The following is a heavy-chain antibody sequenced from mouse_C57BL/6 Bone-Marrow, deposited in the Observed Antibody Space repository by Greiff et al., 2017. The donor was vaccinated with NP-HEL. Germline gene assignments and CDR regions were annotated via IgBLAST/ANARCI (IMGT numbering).Heavy chain of an antibody. D-gene: IGHD3-1*01. V-gene: IGHV2-2*01. CDR1: GFSLTSYG. CDR3: ARKSRDTKGAMDY. J-gene: IGHJ4*01. CDR2: ICSGGST. Sequence: QVQLKESGPGLVQPSQSLSITCTVSGFSLTSYGVHWVRQSPGKGLEWLGVICSGGSTDYNAAFISRLSISKDNSKSQVFFKMNSLQADDTAIYYCARKSRDTKGAMDYWGQGTSVTVSS.